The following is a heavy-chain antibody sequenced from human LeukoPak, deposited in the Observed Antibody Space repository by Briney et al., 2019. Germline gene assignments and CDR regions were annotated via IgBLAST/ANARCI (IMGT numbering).Heavy chain of an antibody. CDR3: AREGGGNAFVY. V-gene: IGHV4-59*01. CDR1: GGSISSYY. J-gene: IGHJ4*02. CDR2: IYYSGST. Sequence: PSETLSLTCTVSGGSISSYYWSWIRQPPGKGLEWIGYIYYSGSTNYNPSLKSRVTISVDTSKNQFSLKLSSVTAADTAVYYCAREGGGNAFVYWGQGTLVTVSS. D-gene: IGHD4-23*01.